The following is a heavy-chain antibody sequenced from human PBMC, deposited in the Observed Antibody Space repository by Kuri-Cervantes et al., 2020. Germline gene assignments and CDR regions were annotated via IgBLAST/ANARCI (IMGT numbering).Heavy chain of an antibody. D-gene: IGHD2-2*01. CDR3: ARALKGYCSSTSCYMDV. Sequence: SQTLSLTCTVSGGSISSYYWSWIRQPAGKGLEWIGRIYTSGSTNYNPSLKSRVTMSVDTSKDQFSLKLSSVTAADTAVYYCARALKGYCSSTSCYMDVWGQGTTVTVSS. J-gene: IGHJ6*02. CDR2: IYTSGST. CDR1: GGSISSYY. V-gene: IGHV4-4*07.